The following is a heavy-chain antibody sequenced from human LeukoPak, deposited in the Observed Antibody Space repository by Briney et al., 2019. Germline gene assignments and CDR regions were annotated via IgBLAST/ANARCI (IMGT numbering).Heavy chain of an antibody. Sequence: PGGSLRLSCAASGFTFSSFEMNWVRQTPGKGLEWVSFISGGGTTIYYADSVKGRFTISRDNAKKSLYLQINNLRPDDTAVYYCARGNYPSSFDSWGQGALVTVSS. CDR1: GFTFSSFE. D-gene: IGHD5-24*01. J-gene: IGHJ4*02. V-gene: IGHV3-48*03. CDR2: ISGGGTTI. CDR3: ARGNYPSSFDS.